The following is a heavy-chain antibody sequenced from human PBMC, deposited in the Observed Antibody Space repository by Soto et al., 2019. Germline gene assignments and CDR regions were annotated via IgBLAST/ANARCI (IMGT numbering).Heavy chain of an antibody. V-gene: IGHV5-51*01. CDR1: GYSFTSYW. J-gene: IGHJ4*02. CDR3: ARPGYYDILTGYPEPFDY. Sequence: GESLKISCKGSGYSFTSYWIGWVRQMPGKGLEWMGIIYPGDSDTRYSPSFQGQVTISADKSISTAYLQWSSLKASDTAMYYCARPGYYDILTGYPEPFDYWGQGTLVTVSS. CDR2: IYPGDSDT. D-gene: IGHD3-9*01.